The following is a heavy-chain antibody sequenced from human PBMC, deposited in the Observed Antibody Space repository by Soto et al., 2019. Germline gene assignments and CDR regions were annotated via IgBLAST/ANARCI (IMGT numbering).Heavy chain of an antibody. D-gene: IGHD5-12*01. CDR3: ARVGNEYSGYDWALDAFDI. CDR2: IWYDGSNK. CDR1: GFTFSSYG. V-gene: IGHV3-33*01. J-gene: IGHJ3*02. Sequence: QVQLVESGGGVVQPGRSLRLSCAASGFTFSSYGMHWVRQAPGKGLECVAVIWYDGSNKYYADSVKGRFTISRDNSKNTLYLQMNSLRAEDTAVYYCARVGNEYSGYDWALDAFDIWGQGTMVTVSS.